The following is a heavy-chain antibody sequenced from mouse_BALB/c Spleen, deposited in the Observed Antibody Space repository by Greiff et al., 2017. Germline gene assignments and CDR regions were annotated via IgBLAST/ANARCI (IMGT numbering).Heavy chain of an antibody. CDR1: GFSLTSYD. CDR3: VRGSYGSSWYFDV. CDR2: IWTGGGT. V-gene: IGHV2-9-2*01. D-gene: IGHD1-1*01. J-gene: IGHJ1*01. Sequence: QVQLKESGPGLVAPSQSLSITCTVSGFSLTSYDISWIRQPPGKGLEWLGVIWTGGGTNYNSAFMSRLSISKDNSKSQVFLKMNSLQTDDTAIYYCVRGSYGSSWYFDVWGAGTTVTVSS.